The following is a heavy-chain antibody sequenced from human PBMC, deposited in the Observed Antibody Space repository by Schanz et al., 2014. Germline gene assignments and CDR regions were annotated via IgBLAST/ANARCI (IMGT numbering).Heavy chain of an antibody. Sequence: QVQLVESGGGVVQPGRSLRLSCAASGFTFSSYGMHWVRQAPGKGLEWVAVIWYNGSNKYYADSVRGRFTISRDNSKNTLYLQMNSLRADDTAVYYCARDLLVSHYDFWSGNDYWGQGTLVTVSS. CDR1: GFTFSSYG. V-gene: IGHV3-33*01. CDR2: IWYNGSNK. D-gene: IGHD3-3*01. CDR3: ARDLLVSHYDFWSGNDY. J-gene: IGHJ4*02.